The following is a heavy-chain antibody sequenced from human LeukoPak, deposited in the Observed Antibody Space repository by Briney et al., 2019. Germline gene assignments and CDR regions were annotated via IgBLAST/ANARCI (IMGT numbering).Heavy chain of an antibody. D-gene: IGHD1-26*01. CDR1: GFTFSSYS. V-gene: IGHV3-23*01. CDR3: AKGGKWDVTPFDY. CDR2: ISGGCGST. J-gene: IGHJ4*02. Sequence: GGSLRLSCAASGFTFSSYSMNWVRQAPGKGLKWVSTISGGCGSTYYADSVKGRFTISRDNSKITLYLQVNSLRAEDTAVYYCAKGGKWDVTPFDYWGQGTLVTVSS.